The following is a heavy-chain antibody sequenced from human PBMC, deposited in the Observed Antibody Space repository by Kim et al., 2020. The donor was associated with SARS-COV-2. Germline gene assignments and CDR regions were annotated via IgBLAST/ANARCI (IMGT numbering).Heavy chain of an antibody. Sequence: PSFQGQVTISADKSISTAYLQWSSLKASDTAMYYCASGDYYDSSNGAFDIWGQGTMVTVSS. V-gene: IGHV5-51*01. D-gene: IGHD3-22*01. CDR3: ASGDYYDSSNGAFDI. J-gene: IGHJ3*02.